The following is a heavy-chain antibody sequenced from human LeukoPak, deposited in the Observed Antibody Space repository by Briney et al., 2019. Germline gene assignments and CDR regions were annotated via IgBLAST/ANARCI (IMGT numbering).Heavy chain of an antibody. CDR1: GGTFSSYA. D-gene: IGHD6-19*01. V-gene: IGHV1-69*01. J-gene: IGHJ5*02. CDR3: ARAAVRYSSGWFSYNWFDP. CDR2: IIPIFGTA. Sequence: SVKVSCKASGGTFSSYAISWVRQAPGQGLEWMGGIIPIFGTANYAQKFQGRVTITADESTSTAYMELSSLRSEDTAVYYCARAAVRYSSGWFSYNWFDPWGQGTLVTVSS.